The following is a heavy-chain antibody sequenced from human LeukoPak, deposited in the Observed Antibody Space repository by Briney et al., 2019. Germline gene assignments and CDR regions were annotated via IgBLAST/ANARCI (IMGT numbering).Heavy chain of an antibody. D-gene: IGHD1-1*01. CDR3: ARGGTSGTHLNWFDP. V-gene: IGHV4-59*01. Sequence: PSETLSLTCTVSGGSISSYYWSWIRRPPRKGLEWIGHIYGSGSTNYNPSLKSRVTLSVDTSKNQSSLKLSSVTAADTAVYYCARGGTSGTHLNWFDPWGQGTLVTVSS. J-gene: IGHJ5*02. CDR2: IYGSGST. CDR1: GGSISSYY.